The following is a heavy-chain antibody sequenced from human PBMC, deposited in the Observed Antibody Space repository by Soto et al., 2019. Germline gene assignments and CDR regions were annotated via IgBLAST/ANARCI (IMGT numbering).Heavy chain of an antibody. J-gene: IGHJ4*02. D-gene: IGHD3-10*01. CDR2: ISGNGANT. CDR1: GLTFSTYA. Sequence: EVQLLGSGGGLVQPGGSLRLSCAASGLTFSTYAMSWVRQAPGKGLEWVSSISGNGANTYYTDSVKGRFIISRDNSKNTLFLQMNSLSAEDTALYYCAKDRPNYYGSGGGYYKAGGDYWGQGTLVTVSS. CDR3: AKDRPNYYGSGGGYYKAGGDY. V-gene: IGHV3-23*01.